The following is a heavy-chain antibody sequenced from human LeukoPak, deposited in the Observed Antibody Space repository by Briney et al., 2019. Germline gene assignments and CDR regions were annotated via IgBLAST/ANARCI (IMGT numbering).Heavy chain of an antibody. CDR2: ISSSSSYI. CDR3: ARAVWDSSGHLFDY. J-gene: IGHJ4*02. CDR1: GSTFSSYS. D-gene: IGHD3-22*01. Sequence: AGGSLRLSCAASGSTFSSYSMNWVRQAPGKGLEWVSSISSSSSYIYYADSVKGRFTISRDNAKNSLYLQMNSLRAEDTAVYYCARAVWDSSGHLFDYWGQGTLVTVSS. V-gene: IGHV3-21*01.